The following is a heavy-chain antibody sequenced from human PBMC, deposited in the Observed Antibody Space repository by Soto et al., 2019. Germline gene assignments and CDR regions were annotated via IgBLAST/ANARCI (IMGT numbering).Heavy chain of an antibody. V-gene: IGHV3-23*01. CDR3: AKAMLLWFGESEGGMDV. D-gene: IGHD3-10*01. CDR2: ISGSGGST. J-gene: IGHJ6*02. CDR1: GFTFSSYA. Sequence: GGSLRLSCAASGFTFSSYAMSWVRQAPGKGLEWVSAISGSGGSTYYADSVKGRFTISRDNSKNTLYLQMNSLRAEDTAVYYCAKAMLLWFGESEGGMDVWGQGTTVTVSS.